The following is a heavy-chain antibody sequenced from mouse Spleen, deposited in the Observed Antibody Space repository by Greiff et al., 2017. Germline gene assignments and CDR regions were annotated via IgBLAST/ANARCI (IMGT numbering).Heavy chain of an antibody. D-gene: IGHD4-1*02. J-gene: IGHJ4*01. CDR1: GFTFSDYG. CDR3: ARKRPTGNDYAMDY. V-gene: IGHV5-17*01. Sequence: EVMLVESGGGLVKPGGSLKLSCAASGFTFSDYGMHWVRQAPEKGLEWVAYISSGSSTIYYADTVKGRFTISRDNAKNTLFLQMTSLRSEDTAMYYCARKRPTGNDYAMDYWGQGTSVTVSS. CDR2: ISSGSSTI.